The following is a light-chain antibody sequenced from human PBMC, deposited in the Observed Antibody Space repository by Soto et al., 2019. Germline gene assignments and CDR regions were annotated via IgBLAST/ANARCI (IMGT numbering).Light chain of an antibody. Sequence: IVLTQSPVTLSLSPGERATLSCRAIQNISSNLAWYQQKPGQAPRLLIYGASSRATGIPDRFSGSGSGTDFTLTISRLEPEDFAVYYCQQYGGSPRTFGQGTKVDIK. J-gene: IGKJ1*01. CDR3: QQYGGSPRT. V-gene: IGKV3-20*01. CDR2: GAS. CDR1: QNISSN.